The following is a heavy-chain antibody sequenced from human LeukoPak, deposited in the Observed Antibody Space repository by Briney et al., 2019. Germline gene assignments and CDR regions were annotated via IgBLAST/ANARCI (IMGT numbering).Heavy chain of an antibody. CDR1: GYSISSGYY. J-gene: IGHJ4*02. V-gene: IGHV4-38-2*01. CDR2: IYHSGST. CDR3: ARNPHPYGDYVDY. D-gene: IGHD4-17*01. Sequence: SETLSLTCAVSGYSISSGYYWGWIRQPPGKGLEWIGSIYHSGSTYYNPSLKSRVTISVDTSKNQFSLKLSSVTAADTAVYYCARNPHPYGDYVDYWGQGTLVTVSP.